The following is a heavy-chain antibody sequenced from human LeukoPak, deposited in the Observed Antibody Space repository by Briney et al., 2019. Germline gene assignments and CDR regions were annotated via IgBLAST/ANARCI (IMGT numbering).Heavy chain of an antibody. D-gene: IGHD1-1*01. J-gene: IGHJ4*02. Sequence: SETLSLTCAVYGGSFSGYYWSWLRQPPGKGLEWIGEINHSGSTNYNPSLKSRVTISVDTSKNQFSLKLSSVTAADTAVYYCARGRRRPGPIRGAAFDYWGQGTLVTVSS. V-gene: IGHV4-34*01. CDR1: GGSFSGYY. CDR2: INHSGST. CDR3: ARGRRRPGPIRGAAFDY.